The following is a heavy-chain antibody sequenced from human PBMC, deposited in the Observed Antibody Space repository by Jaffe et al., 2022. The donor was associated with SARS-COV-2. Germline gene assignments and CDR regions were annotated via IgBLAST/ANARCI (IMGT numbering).Heavy chain of an antibody. CDR3: ARGYCSSTSCYDGVSGGWFDP. Sequence: QVQLVESGGGVVQPGRSLRLSCAASGFTFSSYAMHWVRQAPGKGLEWVAVISYDGSNKYYADSVKGRFTISRDNSKNTLYLQMNSLRAEDTAVYYCARGYCSSTSCYDGVSGGWFDPWGQGTLVTVSS. V-gene: IGHV3-30-3*01. J-gene: IGHJ5*02. D-gene: IGHD2-2*01. CDR1: GFTFSSYA. CDR2: ISYDGSNK.